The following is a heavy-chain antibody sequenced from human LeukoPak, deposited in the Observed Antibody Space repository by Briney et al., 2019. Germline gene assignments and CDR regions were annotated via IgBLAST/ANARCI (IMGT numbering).Heavy chain of an antibody. D-gene: IGHD6-13*01. CDR3: ARGISRVAAADWFDP. CDR1: GGSFSGYY. CDR2: INHSGST. Sequence: SETLSLTCAVYGGSFSGYYRSWIRQPPGKGLEWIGEINHSGSTNYNPSLKSRVTISVNTSKNQFSLKLSSVTAADTAVYYCARGISRVAAADWFDPWGQGTLVTVSS. V-gene: IGHV4-34*01. J-gene: IGHJ5*02.